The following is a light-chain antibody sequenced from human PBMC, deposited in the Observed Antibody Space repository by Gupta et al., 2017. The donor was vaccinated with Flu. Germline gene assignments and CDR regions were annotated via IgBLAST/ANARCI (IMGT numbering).Light chain of an antibody. CDR3: QQYYSTLRT. Sequence: DIVITQSADCLAVSLGERATINCKSSQSVLYSSNNKNYLAWYQQKPGQPPKMLIYWASTRESGVPDRFSGSGSGTDFTLTISSLQAEDVAVYYCQQYYSTLRTFGQGTKLEIK. CDR2: WAS. J-gene: IGKJ2*01. CDR1: QSVLYSSNNKNY. V-gene: IGKV4-1*01.